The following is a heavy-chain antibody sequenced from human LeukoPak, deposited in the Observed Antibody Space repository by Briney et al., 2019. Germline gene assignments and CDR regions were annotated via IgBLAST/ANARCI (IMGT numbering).Heavy chain of an antibody. CDR2: VYYTGSS. CDR1: GGSFEHYF. Sequence: SETLSLTCTVSGGSFEHYFWSWIRQPPGKGLEFLGYVYYTGSSDYSPSLKSRLTISADTAKNQFSLKLRSVTAADTAVYYCASHRRSHGAEYWGQGTLVTVSS. V-gene: IGHV4-59*01. J-gene: IGHJ4*02. D-gene: IGHD5-18*01. CDR3: ASHRRSHGAEY.